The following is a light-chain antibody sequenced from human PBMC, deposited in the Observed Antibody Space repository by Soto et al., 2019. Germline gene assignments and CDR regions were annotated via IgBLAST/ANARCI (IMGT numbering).Light chain of an antibody. CDR3: QQYNNWWT. J-gene: IGKJ1*01. CDR1: QSVSSN. V-gene: IGKV3-15*01. Sequence: IVMTQSPATLSVSPGERATLSCRASQSVSSNLAWYQQKPGQAPRLLIYGASTRATGIPARFSGSGSGTKFTLTISSLQSEDFAVYYCQQYNNWWTFGQGTKV. CDR2: GAS.